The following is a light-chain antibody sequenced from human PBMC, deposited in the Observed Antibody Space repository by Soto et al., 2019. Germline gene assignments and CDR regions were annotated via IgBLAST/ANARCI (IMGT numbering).Light chain of an antibody. J-gene: IGLJ2*01. Sequence: QSALTQPASVSGSPGQSITISCTGSSSDVGGYKYVSWYKQHPGKAPKLMIYEVGNRPSGVSNRFSGSKSGNTASLTISGLQDEDEAYYYCNSYTSSNTRLFGGGTQLTVL. CDR1: SSDVGGYKY. V-gene: IGLV2-14*01. CDR2: EVG. CDR3: NSYTSSNTRL.